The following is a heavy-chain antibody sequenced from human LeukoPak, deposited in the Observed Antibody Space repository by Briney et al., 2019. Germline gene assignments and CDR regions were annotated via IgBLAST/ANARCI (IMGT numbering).Heavy chain of an antibody. V-gene: IGHV3-7*03. D-gene: IGHD6-13*01. CDR2: IKQDGSEK. CDR1: GFTFSSYW. J-gene: IGHJ1*01. Sequence: GGSLRLSCAASGFTFSSYWMSWVRQAPGKGLEWVANIKQDGSEKYYVDSVKGRFTISRDNAKNSLYLQMNSLRAEDTAVYYCAKDRMGYSSSWYEYFQHWGQGTLVTVSS. CDR3: AKDRMGYSSSWYEYFQH.